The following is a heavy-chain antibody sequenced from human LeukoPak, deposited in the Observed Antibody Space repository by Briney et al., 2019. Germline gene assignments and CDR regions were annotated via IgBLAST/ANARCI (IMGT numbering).Heavy chain of an antibody. D-gene: IGHD2-15*01. CDR2: IYYSGST. Sequence: SETLSLTCTVSGGSISSGAYYWGWIRQPPGKGLEWIGSIYYSGSTYYNPSLKSRVTISVDTSKNQFSLKLSSVTAADTAVYYCARFDIVVVVALDYWGQGTLVTVSS. CDR1: GGSISSGAYY. V-gene: IGHV4-39*07. J-gene: IGHJ4*02. CDR3: ARFDIVVVVALDY.